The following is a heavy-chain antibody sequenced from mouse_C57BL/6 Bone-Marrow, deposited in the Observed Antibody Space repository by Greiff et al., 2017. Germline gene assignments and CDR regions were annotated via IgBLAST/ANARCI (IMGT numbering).Heavy chain of an antibody. V-gene: IGHV14-3*01. J-gene: IGHJ3*01. CDR2: NDPAKGNN. CDR1: GFNIKNTY. CDR3: ARRAGYSNWGFAY. D-gene: IGHD2-5*01. Sequence: QRQQSVAELVRPGASVKLSSTASGFNIKNTYMHWVKQRPEQGLEGSGRNDPAKGNNKYAPKFQGKATITADTSSNTAYLQLSSLTSEDTAIYYCARRAGYSNWGFAYWCQGTLVTVSA.